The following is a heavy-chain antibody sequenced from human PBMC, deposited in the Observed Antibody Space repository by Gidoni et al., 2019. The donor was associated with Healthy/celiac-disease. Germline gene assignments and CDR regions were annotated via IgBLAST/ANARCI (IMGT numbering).Heavy chain of an antibody. D-gene: IGHD1-26*01. V-gene: IGHV3-73*01. CDR2: IRSKANSYAT. CDR3: TAVGATYNFDY. CDR1: GFTFSGSA. Sequence: EVQLVESGGGLVQPGGSLNISCAASGFTFSGSAMHWVRQASGKGLEWVGRIRSKANSYATAYAASVKGRFTISRDDSKNTAYLQMNSLKTEDTAVYYCTAVGATYNFDYWGQGTLVTVSS. J-gene: IGHJ4*02.